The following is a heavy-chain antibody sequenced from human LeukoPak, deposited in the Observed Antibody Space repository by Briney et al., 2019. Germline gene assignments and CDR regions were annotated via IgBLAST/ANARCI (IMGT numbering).Heavy chain of an antibody. CDR2: IYYSGST. CDR1: GGSISSGDYY. V-gene: IGHV4-30-4*08. CDR3: AREVYYYDSSGYSWDDAFDI. J-gene: IGHJ3*02. D-gene: IGHD3-22*01. Sequence: PSETLSLTCTVSGGSISSGDYYWSWIRQPPGKGLEWIGYIYYSGSTYYNPSLKSRVTISVDTSKNQFSLKLSSVTAADTAVYYCAREVYYYDSSGYSWDDAFDIWGQATMVTVSS.